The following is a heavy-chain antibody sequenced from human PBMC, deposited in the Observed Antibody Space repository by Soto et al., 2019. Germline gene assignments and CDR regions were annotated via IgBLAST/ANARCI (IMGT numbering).Heavy chain of an antibody. Sequence: PGGSLRLSCAASGFTFSDYYMGWIRQAPGKGLEWVSYISSSGSTIYYADSVKGRFTISRDNAKNSLYLQMNSLRAEDTAVYYCARDRYCSGGSCPELRPRWFDPWGQGTLVTVSS. CDR1: GFTFSDYY. D-gene: IGHD2-15*01. J-gene: IGHJ5*02. V-gene: IGHV3-11*01. CDR3: ARDRYCSGGSCPELRPRWFDP. CDR2: ISSSGSTI.